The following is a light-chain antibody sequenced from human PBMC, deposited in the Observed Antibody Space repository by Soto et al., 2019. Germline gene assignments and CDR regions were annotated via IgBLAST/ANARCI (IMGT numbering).Light chain of an antibody. Sequence: DIQMTQSPSSLSAFVGDRVTLTCRASQSISSSLNWYQKKPGKAPEVLIYAASYLQTGVPSRFSGRGSWTDFILTINSLQPEDVATYYWQQTYSGFIFSPGTKVAI. V-gene: IGKV1-39*01. CDR1: QSISSS. CDR2: AAS. CDR3: QQTYSGFI. J-gene: IGKJ3*01.